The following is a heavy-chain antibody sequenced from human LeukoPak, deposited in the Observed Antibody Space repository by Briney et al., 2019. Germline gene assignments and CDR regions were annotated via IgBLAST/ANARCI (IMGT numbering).Heavy chain of an antibody. V-gene: IGHV1-46*01. J-gene: IGHJ4*02. Sequence: ASVKVSCKASGYTFTSYYMHWVRQAPGQGLEWMGIINPSGGSTSYAQKFQGRVTMTRDTSTSTVYMELSSLRSEDTAVYYCARKQLRRYCSSTSCYPFFDYWGQGTLVTVSS. CDR1: GYTFTSYY. D-gene: IGHD2-2*01. CDR2: INPSGGST. CDR3: ARKQLRRYCSSTSCYPFFDY.